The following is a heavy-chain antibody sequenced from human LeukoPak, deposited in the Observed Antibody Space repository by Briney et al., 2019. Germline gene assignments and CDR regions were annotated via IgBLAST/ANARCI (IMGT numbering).Heavy chain of an antibody. D-gene: IGHD1-20*01. J-gene: IGHJ4*02. CDR3: AYNWNYVDY. Sequence: PSETLSLTCAVYGGSFSGYYWSWIRQPPGKGLEWIGEINHSGSTNYNPSLKSRVTISVDTSKNQFSLKLSSVTAADTAVYYCAYNWNYVDYWGQGTLVTVSS. CDR2: INHSGST. CDR1: GGSFSGYY. V-gene: IGHV4-34*01.